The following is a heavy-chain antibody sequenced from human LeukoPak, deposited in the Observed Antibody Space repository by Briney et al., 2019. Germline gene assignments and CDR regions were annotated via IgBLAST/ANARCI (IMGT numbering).Heavy chain of an antibody. J-gene: IGHJ4*02. CDR1: GGSISSSDW. CDR2: IYHSGST. D-gene: IGHD6-13*01. V-gene: IGHV4-4*02. Sequence: SGTLSLTCAVSGGSISSSDWWSWVRQPPGKGLEWIGEIYHSGSTNYNPSLKSRVTISVDKSKNQFSLKLSSVTAADTAVYYCVCRAASYYFDYWGQGALVTVSS. CDR3: VCRAASYYFDY.